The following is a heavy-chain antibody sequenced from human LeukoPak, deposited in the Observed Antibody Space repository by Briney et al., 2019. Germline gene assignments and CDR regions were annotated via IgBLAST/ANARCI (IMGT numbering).Heavy chain of an antibody. D-gene: IGHD5-12*01. CDR2: IYSGGST. Sequence: GGSLRLSCAASGFTVSSNYMSWVRQAPGKGLEWVSVIYSGGSTYYADSVKGRFTISRDNSKNTLYLQMNSLRAEDTAVYYCARVDSGYDSIDYWGQGTLVTVSS. CDR1: GFTVSSNY. CDR3: ARVDSGYDSIDY. J-gene: IGHJ4*02. V-gene: IGHV3-66*01.